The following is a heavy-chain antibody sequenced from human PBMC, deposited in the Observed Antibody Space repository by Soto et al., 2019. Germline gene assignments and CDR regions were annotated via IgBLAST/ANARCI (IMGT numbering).Heavy chain of an antibody. CDR3: ARERCSSTSCYKGPLYYYGLDV. J-gene: IGHJ6*02. V-gene: IGHV1-18*01. Sequence: QVQLVQSGAEVKKPGASVKVSCKASGYIFTTYGISWVRQAPGQGLEWMGWISAYNGNTNYAQKLQGRVTMTTDTSTRTAYMELRSLRSDDTAVYYCARERCSSTSCYKGPLYYYGLDVWGQGTTVTVSS. D-gene: IGHD2-2*02. CDR1: GYIFTTYG. CDR2: ISAYNGNT.